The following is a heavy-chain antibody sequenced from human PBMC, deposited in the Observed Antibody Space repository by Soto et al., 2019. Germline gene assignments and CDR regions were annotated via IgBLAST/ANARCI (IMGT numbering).Heavy chain of an antibody. J-gene: IGHJ4*02. CDR2: IFWYDDK. CDR3: ARIFDFWSGYYLSY. Sequence: QITLKESGPTLVKPTQTLTLTCTFSGFSLSTSGVAVGWIRQAPRKAPEWLAFIFWYDDKRYSPSLENRLTITKDTSKNQVVLTMTNMDPVDTATYDCARIFDFWSGYYLSYWGRGTLVTVSS. CDR1: GFSLSTSGVA. V-gene: IGHV2-5*01. D-gene: IGHD3-3*01.